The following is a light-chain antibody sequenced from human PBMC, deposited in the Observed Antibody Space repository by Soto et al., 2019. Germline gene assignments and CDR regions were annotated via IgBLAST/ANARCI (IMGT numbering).Light chain of an antibody. CDR2: GAS. V-gene: IGKV3-15*01. CDR1: QSVSSN. Sequence: EIVMTQSPATLSVSPGERATLSCRASQSVSSNLAWYQQKPGQAPRLLIYGASTRATGIPARFRGSWSGTEFTITISSLHSEDFAVYYCQQYNNWRWTFGQGTKVEVK. J-gene: IGKJ1*01. CDR3: QQYNNWRWT.